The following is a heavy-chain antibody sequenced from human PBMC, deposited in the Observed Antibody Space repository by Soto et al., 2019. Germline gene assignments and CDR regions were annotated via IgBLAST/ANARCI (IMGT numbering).Heavy chain of an antibody. CDR3: SREDSSRYLLCDY. J-gene: IGHJ4*02. CDR2: ISSSSSTI. D-gene: IGHD3-22*01. CDR1: GFTFSSYS. V-gene: IGHV3-48*02. Sequence: GGSLRLSCAASGFTFSSYSMNWVRQAPGKGLEWVSYISSSSSTIYYADSVKGRFTISRDNAKNSLYLQMNSLRDEDTAVYYFSREDSSRYLLCDYCGQGSLVTVSS.